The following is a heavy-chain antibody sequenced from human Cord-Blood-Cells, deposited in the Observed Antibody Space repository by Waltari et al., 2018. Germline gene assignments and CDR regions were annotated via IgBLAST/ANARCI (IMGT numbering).Heavy chain of an antibody. Sequence: QAQLQELGPGLVKPSETLSLTCTVSGGSISSYYWSWIRQPPGKGLEWIGYIYYSGSTNYNPSLKSRVTISVDTSKNQFSLKLSSVTAADTAVYYCARVRGYSGYDAFDIWGQGTMVTVSS. D-gene: IGHD5-12*01. J-gene: IGHJ3*02. CDR2: IYYSGST. CDR3: ARVRGYSGYDAFDI. V-gene: IGHV4-59*01. CDR1: GGSISSYY.